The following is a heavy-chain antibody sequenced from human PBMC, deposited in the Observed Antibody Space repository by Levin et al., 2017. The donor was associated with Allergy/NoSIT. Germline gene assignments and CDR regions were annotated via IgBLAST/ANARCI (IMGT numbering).Heavy chain of an antibody. CDR1: GFTFSDSH. CDR2: ISSTGSSI. D-gene: IGHD3-16*01. V-gene: IGHV3-48*04. CDR3: ARDSGWNYGGYFDL. Sequence: GESLKISCAASGFTFSDSHMNWVRQAPGKGLQWVSYISSTGSSIYYADSVKGRFTISRDNANNSLYLQMNSRRAEDTAVYYCARDSGWNYGGYFDLWGRGTLVTVSS. J-gene: IGHJ2*01.